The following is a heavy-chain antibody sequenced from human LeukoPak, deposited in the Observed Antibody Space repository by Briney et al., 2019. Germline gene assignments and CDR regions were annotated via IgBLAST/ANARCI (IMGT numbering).Heavy chain of an antibody. V-gene: IGHV3-73*01. CDR2: IRSKANSYAT. D-gene: IGHD6-13*01. CDR1: GFTFSGSA. J-gene: IGHJ4*02. CDR3: TARGAAGSDY. Sequence: GGSLRLSCAASGFTFSGSAMHWVRQASGKGLEWVGRIRSKANSYATAYAASVKGRFTISRDDSKNTAYLQMNRLKTEDTAVYYCTARGAAGSDYWGQGTLVTVSS.